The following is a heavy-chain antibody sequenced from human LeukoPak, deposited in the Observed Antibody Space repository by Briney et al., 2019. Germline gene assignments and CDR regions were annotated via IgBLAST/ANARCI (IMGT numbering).Heavy chain of an antibody. CDR3: ARGYYETTRRFDY. CDR2: IYHSGRT. Sequence: PSETLSLTCTVSGYSISSGYYWGWIRQPPGKGLEWIGSIYHSGRTFYNPSLKSRVTISVDTSKNQFSLKLSSVTAADTAVYYCARGYYETTRRFDYWGQGTLVTVSS. J-gene: IGHJ4*02. CDR1: GYSISSGYY. V-gene: IGHV4-38-2*02. D-gene: IGHD3-22*01.